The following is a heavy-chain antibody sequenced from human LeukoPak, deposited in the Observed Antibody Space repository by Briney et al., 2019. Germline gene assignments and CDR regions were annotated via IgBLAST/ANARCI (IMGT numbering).Heavy chain of an antibody. V-gene: IGHV3-53*05. CDR2: IYSGGST. CDR1: GFTVSSDY. CDR3: ARNWFDP. J-gene: IGHJ5*02. Sequence: SGGSLRLPCAASGFTVSSDYMSWVRQAPGKGLEWVSVIYSGGSTYYADSVKGRFTISRDKSKNTVYLQMNSLRFEDTAMYYCARNWFDPWGQGTLVTVSS.